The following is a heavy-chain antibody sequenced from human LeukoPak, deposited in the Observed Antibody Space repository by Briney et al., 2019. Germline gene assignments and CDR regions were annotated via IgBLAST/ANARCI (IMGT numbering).Heavy chain of an antibody. J-gene: IGHJ4*01. CDR1: GGSIRSSPYY. V-gene: IGHV4-39*01. CDR2: IFYSGSA. CDR3: TRQGVVVSSTQADY. Sequence: PPETLSLTCTVSGGSIRSSPYYWGWLRQPPGKGLEWISNIFYSGSAYYNPSLKSRVTISVDTSQNQLSLKVRSVTATDTAVYYCTRQGVVVSSTQADYWGHGTLVTVPS. D-gene: IGHD2-15*01.